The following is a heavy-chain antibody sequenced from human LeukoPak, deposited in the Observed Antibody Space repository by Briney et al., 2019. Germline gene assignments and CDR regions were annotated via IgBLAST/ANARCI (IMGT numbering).Heavy chain of an antibody. CDR1: GYTFTGYY. J-gene: IGHJ4*02. V-gene: IGHV1-2*02. Sequence: ASVKVSCKASGYTFTGYYMHWVRQAPGQGLEWMGWINPNTGGTNNAQKFQGRVTMTRDTSISTAYMELSSLRSDDTAVYYCGTLLSNGPFDYWGQGSLVTVSS. CDR3: GTLLSNGPFDY. CDR2: INPNTGGT.